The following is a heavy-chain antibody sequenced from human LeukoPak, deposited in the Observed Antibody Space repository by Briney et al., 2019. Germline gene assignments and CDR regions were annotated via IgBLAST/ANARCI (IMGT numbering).Heavy chain of an antibody. CDR3: ATSHYYYDSSGHDPFDY. J-gene: IGHJ4*02. Sequence: ASVKVSCKASGGTFSSYAIRWVRQAPGQGLEWMGRIIPILGIANYAQKFQGRVTITADKSTSTAYVELSSLRSEDTAVYYCATSHYYYDSSGHDPFDYWGQGTLVTVSS. D-gene: IGHD3-22*01. CDR2: IIPILGIA. V-gene: IGHV1-69*04. CDR1: GGTFSSYA.